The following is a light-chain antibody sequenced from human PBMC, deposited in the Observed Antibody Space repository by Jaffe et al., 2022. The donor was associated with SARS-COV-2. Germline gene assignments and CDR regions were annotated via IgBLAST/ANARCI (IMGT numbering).Light chain of an antibody. CDR3: ASWDDSLNGFVV. V-gene: IGLV1-47*01. Sequence: QSVLTQPPSTSGTPGQRVTISCSGSSSNIGNNYVYWYQQLPGTAPKLLIARNHERPSGVPDRFSGSKSGTSASLAVNGLRFEDEADYFCASWDDSLNGFVVFGGGTRLTVL. J-gene: IGLJ2*01. CDR1: SSNIGNNY. CDR2: RNH.